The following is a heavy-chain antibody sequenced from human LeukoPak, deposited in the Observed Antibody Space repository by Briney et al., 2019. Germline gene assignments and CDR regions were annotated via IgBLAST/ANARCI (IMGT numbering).Heavy chain of an antibody. D-gene: IGHD5-12*01. CDR3: ARDIVATIGRSYYYYGMDV. V-gene: IGHV4-34*01. CDR1: GGSFSGYY. Sequence: SETLSLTCAVYGGSFSGYYWSWIRQPPGKGLEWIGEINHSGSTNYNPSLKSRVTISVDTSKNQFSLKLSSVTAADTAVYYCARDIVATIGRSYYYYGMDVWAKGPRSPSP. J-gene: IGHJ6*02. CDR2: INHSGST.